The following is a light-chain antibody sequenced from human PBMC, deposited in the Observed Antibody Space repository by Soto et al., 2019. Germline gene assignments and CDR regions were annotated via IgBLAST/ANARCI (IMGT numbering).Light chain of an antibody. CDR1: SSGVGGYNY. Sequence: LTQPPSASGSPGQSVAISCTGTSSGVGGYNYVSWYQQHPGKAPKLMIYEVNKRPSGVPDRFSGSKSGNTASLTISGLQAEDEADYYCSSYAGSSNVFGTGTKVTVL. CDR2: EVN. CDR3: SSYAGSSNV. V-gene: IGLV2-8*01. J-gene: IGLJ1*01.